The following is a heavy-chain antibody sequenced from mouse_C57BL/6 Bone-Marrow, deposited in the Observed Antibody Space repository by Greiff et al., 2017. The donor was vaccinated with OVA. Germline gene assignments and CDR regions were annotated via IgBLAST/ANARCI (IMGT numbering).Heavy chain of an antibody. J-gene: IGHJ4*01. D-gene: IGHD2-3*01. CDR1: GYTFTSYG. CDR3: ARIPVYDGYYYYAMDY. V-gene: IGHV1-81*01. Sequence: QVQLQQSGAELARPGASVKLSCKASGYTFTSYGISWVKQRTGQGLEWIGEIYPRSGNTYYNEKFKGKSTLTADKSSSTAYMELRSLTSEDSAVYFCARIPVYDGYYYYAMDYWGQGTSVTVSS. CDR2: IYPRSGNT.